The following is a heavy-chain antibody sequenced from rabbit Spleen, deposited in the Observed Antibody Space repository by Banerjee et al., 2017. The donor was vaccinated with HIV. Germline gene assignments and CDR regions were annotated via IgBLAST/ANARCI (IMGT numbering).Heavy chain of an antibody. D-gene: IGHD1-1*01. V-gene: IGHV1S45*01. CDR3: ARWAAGNSGWYTFNL. CDR1: GFSFSSSYW. J-gene: IGHJ4*01. CDR2: IYAGSSGGT. Sequence: EESGGDLVKPEGSLTLTCTASGFSFSSSYWICWVRQAPGKGLEWIACIYAGSSGGTYSATWAKGRFTISKTSSTTVTLQMTGLTAADTATYFCARWAAGNSGWYTFNLWGPGTLVTVS.